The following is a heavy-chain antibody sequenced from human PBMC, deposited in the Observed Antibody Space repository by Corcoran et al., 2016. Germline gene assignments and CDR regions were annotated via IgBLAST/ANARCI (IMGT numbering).Heavy chain of an antibody. J-gene: IGHJ6*02. CDR2: TYYRSKWYN. CDR1: GDSVSSNSAA. Sequence: QVQLQQSGPGLVKPSQTLSLTCAISGDSVSSNSAAWNWIRQSPSRGLEWLGRTYYRSKWYNDYAVSVKSRITINPDTSKNQFSLQLNSVTPEDTAGDCCARDKRAEVLYYGYGMDVWGQGTTVTVSS. CDR3: ARDKRAEVLYYGYGMDV. D-gene: IGHD6-25*01. V-gene: IGHV6-1*01.